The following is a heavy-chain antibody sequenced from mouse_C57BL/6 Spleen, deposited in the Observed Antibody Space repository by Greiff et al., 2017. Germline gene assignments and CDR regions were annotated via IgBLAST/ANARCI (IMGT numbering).Heavy chain of an antibody. CDR1: GYTFTSYG. J-gene: IGHJ2*01. Sequence: VQLQQSGAELARPGASVKLSCKASGYTFTSYGISWVKQRTGQGLEWIGEIYPRSGNTYYNEKFKGKATLTADKSSSTAYMELRSLTSEDSAVYFCARWGYDGDYFDYWGQGTTLTVSS. CDR2: IYPRSGNT. V-gene: IGHV1-81*01. CDR3: ARWGYDGDYFDY. D-gene: IGHD2-2*01.